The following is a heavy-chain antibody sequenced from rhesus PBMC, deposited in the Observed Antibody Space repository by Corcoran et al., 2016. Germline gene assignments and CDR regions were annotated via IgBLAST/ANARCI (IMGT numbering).Heavy chain of an antibody. CDR2: ITYSGDT. J-gene: IGHJ1*01. V-gene: IGHV4-122*02. CDR1: AGSISSGYHY. CDR3: ARDYYSGIEF. Sequence: QVQLQESGPGLVKPSEALSLTCAVPAGSISSGYHYWCWIRQPPGKGLEWIGYITYSGDTSYNPSLESRVTISRDTSKNQFSLKLSSMTAADTAVYYCARDYYSGIEFWGQGALVTVSS. D-gene: IGHD3-16*01.